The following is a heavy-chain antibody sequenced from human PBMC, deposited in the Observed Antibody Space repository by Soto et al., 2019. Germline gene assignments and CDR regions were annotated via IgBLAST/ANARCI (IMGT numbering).Heavy chain of an antibody. D-gene: IGHD3-3*01. CDR3: ARGRFLEWSGGWFDP. V-gene: IGHV4-4*07. J-gene: IGHJ5*02. CDR2: IYTSGST. CDR1: GGSISSYY. Sequence: SETLSLTCTVSGGSISSYYWSWIRQPAGKGLEWIGRIYTSGSTNYNPSLKSRVTMSVDTSKNQFSLKLSSVTAADTAVYYCARGRFLEWSGGWFDPWGQGTLVTVSS.